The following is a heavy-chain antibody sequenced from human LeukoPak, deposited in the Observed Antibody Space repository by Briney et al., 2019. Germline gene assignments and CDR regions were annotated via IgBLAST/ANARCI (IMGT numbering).Heavy chain of an antibody. CDR1: GFSFADSA. V-gene: IGHV3-9*01. J-gene: IGHJ4*02. CDR2: ISWNSGSM. CDR3: ARVFSGSDY. Sequence: PGGSLRLSCAASGFSFADSAMHWVRQAPGKGLEWVSGISWNSGSMGYADSVKGRFTISRDNAKNSLYLQMNSLRAEDTAIYYCARVFSGSDYWGQGTPVTVSS. D-gene: IGHD2-15*01.